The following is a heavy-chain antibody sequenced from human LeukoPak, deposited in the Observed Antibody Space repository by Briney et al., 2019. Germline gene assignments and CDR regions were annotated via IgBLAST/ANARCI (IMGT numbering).Heavy chain of an antibody. D-gene: IGHD3-22*01. J-gene: IGHJ4*02. CDR1: GYTFTSYD. CDR3: ARDLSRYYDSSGYYYHYYFDY. Sequence: ASVKVSCKASGYTFTSYDINWVRQATGQGLEWMGWMNPNSGNTGYAQKFQGRVTMTRNTSISTAYMELSSLRSEDTAVYYCARDLSRYYDSSGYYYHYYFDYWGQGTLVTVSS. V-gene: IGHV1-8*01. CDR2: MNPNSGNT.